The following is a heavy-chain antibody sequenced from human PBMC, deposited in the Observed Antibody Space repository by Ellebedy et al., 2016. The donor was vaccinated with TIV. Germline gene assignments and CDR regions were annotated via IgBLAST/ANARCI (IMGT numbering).Heavy chain of an antibody. CDR1: GYTFTSYD. V-gene: IGHV1-8*01. CDR2: MNPNSGNT. CDR3: ARGAQRYYGSGSYD. Sequence: ASVKVSXXASGYTFTSYDINWVRQATGQGLEWMGWMNPNSGNTGYAQKFQGRVTMTRNTSISTAYMELSSLRSEDTAVYYCARGAQRYYGSGSYDWGQGTLVTVSS. D-gene: IGHD3-10*01. J-gene: IGHJ4*02.